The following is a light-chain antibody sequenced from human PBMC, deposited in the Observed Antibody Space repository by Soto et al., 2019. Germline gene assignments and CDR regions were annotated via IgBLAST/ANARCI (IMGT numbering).Light chain of an antibody. CDR1: QSVSSSH. CDR2: GAS. V-gene: IGKV3-20*01. J-gene: IGKJ5*01. CDR3: QQYGGSPIT. Sequence: EIVLTQSPGTLSLSPGERATLSCRASQSVSSSHLAWYQQKPGQAPRLLISGASSRATGIPDRFSGSGSGTDFTLTISRLEPEDFAVYYCQQYGGSPITFGLGTRLEIK.